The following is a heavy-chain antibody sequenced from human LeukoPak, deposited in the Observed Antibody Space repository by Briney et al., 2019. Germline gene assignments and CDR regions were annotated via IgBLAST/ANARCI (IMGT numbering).Heavy chain of an antibody. CDR2: ISSSGSSI. D-gene: IGHD3-3*01. CDR3: ARVPILGARDHYGMDV. CDR1: GFTFSDYY. V-gene: IGHV3-11*01. J-gene: IGHJ6*02. Sequence: GGSLRLSCAASGFTFSDYYLSWIRQAPGKGLEWVSYISSSGSSIYYADSVKGRFTISRDNAKNSLYLQMNSLRAEDTAVYYCARVPILGARDHYGMDVWGQGTTVTVSS.